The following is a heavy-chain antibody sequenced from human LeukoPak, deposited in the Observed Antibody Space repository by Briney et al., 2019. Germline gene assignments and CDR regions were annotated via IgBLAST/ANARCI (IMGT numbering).Heavy chain of an antibody. CDR1: GDKLSTYW. CDR3: ARHGEGSTMVRGARNFGLYYYYYGMDV. D-gene: IGHD3-10*01. Sequence: GESLKISCNVSGDKLSTYWIGWVRQMPGKGLEWMGIIYPGDSDTRYSPSFQGQVTISADKSISTAYLQWSSLKASDTAMYYCARHGEGSTMVRGARNFGLYYYYYGMDVWGQGTTVTVSS. V-gene: IGHV5-51*01. J-gene: IGHJ6*02. CDR2: IYPGDSDT.